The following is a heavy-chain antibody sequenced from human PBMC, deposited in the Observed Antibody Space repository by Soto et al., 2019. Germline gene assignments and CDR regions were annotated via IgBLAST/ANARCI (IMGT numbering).Heavy chain of an antibody. Sequence: GGFLRLSCAASGFTFSSYSRNWVRQAPGKGLEWVSSISSSSSYIYYADSVKGRFTISRDNAKDSLYLQMNSLRAEDTAVYYCARDSPLSSSYDYWGQGTLVTVSS. CDR2: ISSSSSYI. D-gene: IGHD6-6*01. J-gene: IGHJ4*02. CDR1: GFTFSSYS. CDR3: ARDSPLSSSYDY. V-gene: IGHV3-21*01.